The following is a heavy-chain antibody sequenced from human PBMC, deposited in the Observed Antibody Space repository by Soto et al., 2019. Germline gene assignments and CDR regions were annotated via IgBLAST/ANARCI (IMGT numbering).Heavy chain of an antibody. CDR3: ARDSGYSSKKRRSGAGGNDY. CDR1: GFTFSSYA. J-gene: IGHJ4*02. V-gene: IGHV3-30-3*01. D-gene: IGHD6-13*01. Sequence: GGSLRLSCAASGFTFSSYAMHWVRQAPGKGLEWVAVISYDGSNKYYADSVKGRFTISRDNSKNTLYLQMNSLRAEDTAVYYCARDSGYSSKKRRSGAGGNDYWGQGTLVTVSS. CDR2: ISYDGSNK.